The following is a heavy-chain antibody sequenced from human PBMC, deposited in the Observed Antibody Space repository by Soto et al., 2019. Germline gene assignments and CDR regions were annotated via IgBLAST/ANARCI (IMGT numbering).Heavy chain of an antibody. D-gene: IGHD3-16*01. Sequence: GSLRLSCAASGFTFSSYAMSWVRQAPGKGLEWVSAISGSGGSTYYADSVKGRFTISRDNSKNTLYLQMNSLRAEDTAVYYCAKGPSRSLGFDYWGQGTLVTVSS. CDR2: ISGSGGST. J-gene: IGHJ4*02. CDR3: AKGPSRSLGFDY. CDR1: GFTFSSYA. V-gene: IGHV3-23*01.